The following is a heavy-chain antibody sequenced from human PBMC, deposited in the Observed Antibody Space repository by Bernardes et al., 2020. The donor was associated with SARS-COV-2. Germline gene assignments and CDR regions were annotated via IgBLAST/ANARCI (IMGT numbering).Heavy chain of an antibody. CDR2: LSGGGGRP. D-gene: IGHD1-26*01. J-gene: IGHJ6*02. CDR1: GFTFIDSA. CDR3: AKDFSGNYHFYGMDV. V-gene: IGHV3-23*01. Sequence: GGSLRLSCAASGFTFIDSAMNWVRQAPGQGLEWVSSLSGGGGRPYHADSVRGRFTISRDNSKNTLDLQMHSLRAEDTAIYFCAKDFSGNYHFYGMDVWGQGTTVTVS.